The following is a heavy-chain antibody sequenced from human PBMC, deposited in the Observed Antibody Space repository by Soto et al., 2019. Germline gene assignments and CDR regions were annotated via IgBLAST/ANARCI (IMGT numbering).Heavy chain of an antibody. J-gene: IGHJ5*02. CDR1: GYTFTSYA. Sequence: ASVKVSCKASGYTFTSYAMHWVRQAPGQRLEWMGWINAGNGNTKYSQKFQGRVTITRDTSASTAYMELSSLRSEDTAVYYCARGGGIGTGTTFWDWFDPWGQGTLVTVSS. CDR2: INAGNGNT. V-gene: IGHV1-3*01. D-gene: IGHD1-7*01. CDR3: ARGGGIGTGTTFWDWFDP.